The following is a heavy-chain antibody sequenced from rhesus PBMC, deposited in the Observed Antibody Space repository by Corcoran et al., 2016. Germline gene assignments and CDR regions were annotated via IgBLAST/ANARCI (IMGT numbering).Heavy chain of an antibody. D-gene: IGHD6-13*01. CDR1: GGSISSNY. J-gene: IGHJ2*01. V-gene: IGHV4-173*01. CDR3: ARVGYSSWSGYFDL. Sequence: QLQLQESGPGLVKPSETLSLTCAVSGGSISSNYWSWIRQPPGKGLEWIGRISGSGGSTAYNPSLKSRCTISTDTSKSQFSLKLSSGTAADTAVYYCARVGYSSWSGYFDLWGPGTPITISS. CDR2: ISGSGGST.